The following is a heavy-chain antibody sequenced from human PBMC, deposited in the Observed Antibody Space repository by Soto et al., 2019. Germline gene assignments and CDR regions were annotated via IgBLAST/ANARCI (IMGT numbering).Heavy chain of an antibody. D-gene: IGHD1-26*01. Sequence: GGSLRLSCAASGFTFSNAWMSWVRQAPGKGLEWVGRIKSKTDGGTTDYAAPVKGRFTISRDDSKNTLYLQMNSLKTEDTAVYYCTTEELYYYYYMDVWGKGTTVTVSS. J-gene: IGHJ6*03. CDR2: IKSKTDGGTT. CDR1: GFTFSNAW. CDR3: TTEELYYYYYMDV. V-gene: IGHV3-15*01.